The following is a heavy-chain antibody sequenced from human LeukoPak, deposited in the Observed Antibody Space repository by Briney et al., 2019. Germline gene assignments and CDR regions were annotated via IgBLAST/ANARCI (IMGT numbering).Heavy chain of an antibody. CDR1: EFTFSSYA. Sequence: GGSLRLSCAASEFTFSSYAMSWVRQAPGKGPEWVSAISGSGGSTYYADSVKGRFTISRDNSKNTLYLQMNSLRAEDTAVYYCAKAATFAFGEKDYWGQGTLVTVSS. CDR2: ISGSGGST. D-gene: IGHD3-10*01. CDR3: AKAATFAFGEKDY. J-gene: IGHJ4*02. V-gene: IGHV3-23*01.